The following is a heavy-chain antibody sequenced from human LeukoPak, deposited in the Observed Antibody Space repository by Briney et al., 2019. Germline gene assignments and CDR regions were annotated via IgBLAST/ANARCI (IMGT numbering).Heavy chain of an antibody. V-gene: IGHV3-23*01. CDR3: AREFGHNRWYFDY. D-gene: IGHD5-24*01. CDR2: VTGNGGSS. J-gene: IGHJ4*02. Sequence: PGGSLRLSCAASGFTFSSFSMNWVRQAPGEGLEWVSAVTGNGGSSYHADSVKGRFTISRDNSKNTLYLQMNSLRAEDTAVYYCAREFGHNRWYFDYWGQGALVTVSS. CDR1: GFTFSSFS.